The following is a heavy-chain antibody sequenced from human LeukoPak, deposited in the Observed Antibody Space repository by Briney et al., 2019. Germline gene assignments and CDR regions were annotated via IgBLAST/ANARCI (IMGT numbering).Heavy chain of an antibody. Sequence: SETLSLTCTVSGGSISSYYWSWLRQPPGKGLEWVGYIYYSGSTNYNPSLKSRVTISVDTSKNQFSLKLSSVTAADTAVYYCARLADFWSGFGYWGQGTLVTVSS. D-gene: IGHD3-3*01. V-gene: IGHV4-59*01. CDR2: IYYSGST. CDR1: GGSISSYY. J-gene: IGHJ4*02. CDR3: ARLADFWSGFGY.